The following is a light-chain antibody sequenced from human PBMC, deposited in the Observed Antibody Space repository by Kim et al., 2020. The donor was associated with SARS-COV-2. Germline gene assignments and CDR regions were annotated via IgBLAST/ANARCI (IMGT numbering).Light chain of an antibody. CDR3: SSYTSSSTLV. Sequence: HSITVSLTGTSSDVGGYNYVSWYQQHPGKALTLMIYDVRNRPSGVSNRFSGSKSGNTASLTISGLQAEDEADYYCSSYTSSSTLVFGGGTQLTVL. CDR1: SSDVGGYNY. V-gene: IGLV2-14*04. CDR2: DVR. J-gene: IGLJ2*01.